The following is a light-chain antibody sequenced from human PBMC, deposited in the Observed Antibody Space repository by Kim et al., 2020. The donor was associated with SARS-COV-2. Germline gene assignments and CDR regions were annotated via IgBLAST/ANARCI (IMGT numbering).Light chain of an antibody. J-gene: IGLJ1*01. CDR3: QSYDMNLMGHV. CDR1: SSNIGAPFD. Sequence: QSVLTQPPSVSGAPGQGVTISCTGSSSNIGAPFDVHWYKQLPGTAPKLLIYANNNRPAGVPDRFSGSKSGTSASLAITGLQADDEADYYCQSYDMNLMGHVFGSGTKVTVL. CDR2: ANN. V-gene: IGLV1-40*01.